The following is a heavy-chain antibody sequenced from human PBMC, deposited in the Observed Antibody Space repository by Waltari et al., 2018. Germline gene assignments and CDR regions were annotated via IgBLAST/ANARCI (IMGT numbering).Heavy chain of an antibody. J-gene: IGHJ4*02. D-gene: IGHD3-22*01. CDR3: ARAPGVRVGFDF. V-gene: IGHV4-59*01. Sequence: QVQLQESGPGLVKPSETLSPTCTVSGGSISSYYWSWIRQPPGKGLEWIGYIHYSGSTNYNPSLKSRVTMSIDTSKNQFSLELSSVTAADTAVYYCARAPGVRVGFDFWGQGTLVTVSS. CDR2: IHYSGST. CDR1: GGSISSYY.